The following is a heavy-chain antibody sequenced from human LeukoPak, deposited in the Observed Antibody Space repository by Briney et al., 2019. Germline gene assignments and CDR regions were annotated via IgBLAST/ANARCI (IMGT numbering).Heavy chain of an antibody. J-gene: IGHJ3*02. V-gene: IGHV4-59*08. CDR3: AKLVVVIPGGAFDI. D-gene: IGHD3-22*01. CDR2: IYYSGST. Sequence: SETLSLTCAVYGGSFSGYYWSWIRQPPGKGLEWLGYIYYSGSTNYNPSLKSRVTISVDTSKNQFSLKLSSVTAADTAVYYCAKLVVVIPGGAFDIWGQGTVVTVSS. CDR1: GGSFSGYY.